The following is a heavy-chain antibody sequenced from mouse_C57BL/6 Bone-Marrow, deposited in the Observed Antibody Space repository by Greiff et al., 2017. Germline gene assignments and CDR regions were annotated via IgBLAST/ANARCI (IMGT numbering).Heavy chain of an antibody. Sequence: EVQLQQSGTVLARPGASVKMSCKTSGYTFTSYWMHWVKQRPGQGLEWIGAIYPGNSDTSYNQKFKGKAKLTAVTSASTAYMELSSLTNEDSAVYYCTVTTVVATRYFDVWGTGTTVTVSS. J-gene: IGHJ1*03. V-gene: IGHV1-5*01. CDR3: TVTTVVATRYFDV. D-gene: IGHD1-1*01. CDR1: GYTFTSYW. CDR2: IYPGNSDT.